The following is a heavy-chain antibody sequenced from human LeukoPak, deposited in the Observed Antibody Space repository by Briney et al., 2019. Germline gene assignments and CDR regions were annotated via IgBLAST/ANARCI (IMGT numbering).Heavy chain of an antibody. Sequence: GGSLTLSCAASGFTLSNYGMKCDRQAPGKGLEWVSYISSRSSAINYAESVEGRFTISRDNGKNSLYLQMNSLRVEDTAVYYCARGGAARPDYWGQGALVTVSS. D-gene: IGHD6-6*01. V-gene: IGHV3-48*01. J-gene: IGHJ4*02. CDR2: ISSRSSAI. CDR1: GFTLSNYG. CDR3: ARGGAARPDY.